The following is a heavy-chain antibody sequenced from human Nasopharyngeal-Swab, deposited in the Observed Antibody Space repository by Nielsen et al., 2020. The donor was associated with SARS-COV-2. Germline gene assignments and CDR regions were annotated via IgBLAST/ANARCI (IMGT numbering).Heavy chain of an antibody. V-gene: IGHV3-21*01. CDR2: ISSSSSYI. D-gene: IGHD4-17*01. CDR3: AKDDYGDDWRGRYYYYYYMDV. J-gene: IGHJ6*03. Sequence: GASLKISCAASGFTFSSYSMNWVRQAPGKGLEWVSSISSSSSYIYYADSVKGRFTISRDNAKNSLYLQMNSLRAEDTAVYYCAKDDYGDDWRGRYYYYYYMDVWGKGTTVTVSS. CDR1: GFTFSSYS.